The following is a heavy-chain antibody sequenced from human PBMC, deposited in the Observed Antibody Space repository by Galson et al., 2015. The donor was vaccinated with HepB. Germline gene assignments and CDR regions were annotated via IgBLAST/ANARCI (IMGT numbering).Heavy chain of an antibody. Sequence: SLRLSCAASGFIFNDFTMHWVRQAPGKGLEWVSLITWDGGSTYYADSVKGRFTISRDNSDNSLHLQMNSLRTEDTAFYYCAKAVYDSSGYYDHWGQGTLVTVSS. V-gene: IGHV3-43*01. J-gene: IGHJ4*02. CDR1: GFIFNDFT. D-gene: IGHD3-22*01. CDR2: ITWDGGST. CDR3: AKAVYDSSGYYDH.